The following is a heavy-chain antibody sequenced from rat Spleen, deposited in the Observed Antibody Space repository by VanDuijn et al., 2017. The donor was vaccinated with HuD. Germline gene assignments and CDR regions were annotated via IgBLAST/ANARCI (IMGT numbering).Heavy chain of an antibody. D-gene: IGHD1-1*01. CDR3: ARHAAVANWIAY. CDR1: GFTFNNYW. Sequence: EVQLVESGGGLVQPGRSLKLSCAASGFTFNNYWMSWIRQAPGKGLEWVASITNTGGSIYYPDSVKGRFTISRDIAKNTLYLQMDSLRSEDTASYYCARHAAVANWIAYWGQGTLVTVSS. CDR2: ITNTGGSI. J-gene: IGHJ3*01. V-gene: IGHV5-31*01.